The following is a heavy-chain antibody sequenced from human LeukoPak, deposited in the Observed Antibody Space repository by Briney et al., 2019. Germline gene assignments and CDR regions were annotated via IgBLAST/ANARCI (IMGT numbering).Heavy chain of an antibody. D-gene: IGHD3-10*01. V-gene: IGHV4-59*08. CDR1: GGSISDYY. J-gene: IGHJ4*02. CDR3: AAARLLKRSYYFDY. CDR2: IYYSGSA. Sequence: SETLSLTCTVSGGSISDYYWSWIRQPPGKGLEWIGYIYYSGSANYNPSLKSRVTISVDTSKNQFSLKLSSVTAADTAVYYCAAARLLKRSYYFDYWGQGTLVTVSS.